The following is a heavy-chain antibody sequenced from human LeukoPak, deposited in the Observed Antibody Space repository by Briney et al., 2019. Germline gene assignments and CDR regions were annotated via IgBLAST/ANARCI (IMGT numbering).Heavy chain of an antibody. D-gene: IGHD6-13*01. CDR3: ASSWYSTTPDY. CDR2: ISYDGSNK. CDR1: GFTFSSYA. Sequence: GRSLRLSCAASGFTFSSYAMHWVRQAPGKGLEWVAVISYDGSNKYYADSVKGRFTISRDNSKNTLYLQMNSLRAEDTAVYCCASSWYSTTPDYWGQGTLVTVSS. V-gene: IGHV3-30*04. J-gene: IGHJ4*02.